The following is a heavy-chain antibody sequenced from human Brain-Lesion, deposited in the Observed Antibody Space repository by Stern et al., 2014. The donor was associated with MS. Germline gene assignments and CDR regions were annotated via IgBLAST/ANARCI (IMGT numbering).Heavy chain of an antibody. J-gene: IGHJ5*02. CDR2: IYYSGGT. D-gene: IGHD1-26*01. Sequence: DQLVESGPGLVKPSQTLSLTCTVSGGSISSGGHYWSWLRPHPGKGLEWIGYIYYSGGTFYNPSLKSRVSISLDTSKNQFSLKLSSVTAADTAVYYCASRWSGTYYGQNWFDPWGQGTLVTVSS. V-gene: IGHV4-31*03. CDR1: GGSISSGGHY. CDR3: ASRWSGTYYGQNWFDP.